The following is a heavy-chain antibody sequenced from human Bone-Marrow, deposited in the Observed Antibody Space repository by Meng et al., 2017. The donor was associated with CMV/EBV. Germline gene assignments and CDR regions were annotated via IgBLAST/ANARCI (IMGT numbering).Heavy chain of an antibody. V-gene: IGHV4-38-2*02. CDR3: ASSPKVYPYCSSTSCYSEGHYYYGMDV. CDR2: IYHSGST. CDR1: GYSISSGYY. D-gene: IGHD2-2*01. J-gene: IGHJ6*02. Sequence: GSLRLSCTVSGYSISSGYYWGWIRQPPGKGLEWIGSIYHSGSTYYNPSLKSRVTISVDTSKNQFSLKLSSVTAADTAVYYCASSPKVYPYCSSTSCYSEGHYYYGMDVWGQGTTVTVSS.